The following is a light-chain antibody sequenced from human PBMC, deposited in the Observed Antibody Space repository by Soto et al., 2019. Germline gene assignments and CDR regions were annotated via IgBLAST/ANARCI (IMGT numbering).Light chain of an antibody. V-gene: IGKV1-5*01. J-gene: IGKJ1*01. CDR2: DAS. Sequence: DIQMTQSPSALSASIGDRVTITCRASQNVSTWLAWYQQKPGKAPRSLIFDASRLESGVSSRLSGTGSGTEFTLTINNLQPDDSGTYFCQHYYAFSPWTF. CDR1: QNVSTW. CDR3: QHYYAFSPWT.